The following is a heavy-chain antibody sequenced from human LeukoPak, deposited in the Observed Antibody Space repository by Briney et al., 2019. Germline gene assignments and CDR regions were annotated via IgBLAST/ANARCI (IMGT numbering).Heavy chain of an antibody. CDR3: ARRGYSSSWYWFDP. D-gene: IGHD6-13*01. V-gene: IGHV4-4*09. Sequence: SETLSPTCTVSGGSISSYYWSWIRQPPGKGLEWIGYIYTSGSTNYNPSLKSRVTISVDTSKNQFSLKLSSVAAADTAVYYCARRGYSSSWYWFDPWGQGTLVTVSS. CDR1: GGSISSYY. CDR2: IYTSGST. J-gene: IGHJ5*02.